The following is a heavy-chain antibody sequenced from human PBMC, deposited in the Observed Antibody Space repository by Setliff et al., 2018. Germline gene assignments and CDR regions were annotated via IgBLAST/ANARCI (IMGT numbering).Heavy chain of an antibody. V-gene: IGHV1-18*01. J-gene: IGHJ3*02. CDR3: ARDRYYNSWSGTSITAPHDAFDI. Sequence: ASVKVSCKTSGYMFTTYGISWVRQDPGQGLEWMGWIRVFDGYTDYAQKFQGRVTMTKDTSTSTAYMEVSSLRSEDTAVYYCARDRYYNSWSGTSITAPHDAFDIWGQGTMVTVSS. CDR2: IRVFDGYT. CDR1: GYMFTTYG. D-gene: IGHD3-3*01.